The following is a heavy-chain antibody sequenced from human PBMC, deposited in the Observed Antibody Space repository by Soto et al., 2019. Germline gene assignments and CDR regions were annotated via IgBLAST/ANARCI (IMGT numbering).Heavy chain of an antibody. V-gene: IGHV5-51*01. CDR2: IYPDNSDT. CDR1: GYTFISSW. Sequence: GESLKISCKGSGYTFISSWIGWVREMPGKGLEWMGIIYPDNSDTRYSPSFQGQVIMSVDKSIRTAYLQWRSLKASDTAMYYCVRPDRTGYHTYRGQGPSVTVSS. CDR3: VRPDRTGYHTY. D-gene: IGHD2-2*03. J-gene: IGHJ1*01.